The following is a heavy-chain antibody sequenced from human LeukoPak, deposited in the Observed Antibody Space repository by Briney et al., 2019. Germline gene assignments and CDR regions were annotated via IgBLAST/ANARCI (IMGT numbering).Heavy chain of an antibody. CDR1: DYSISSGYF. J-gene: IGHJ6*03. D-gene: IGHD4-17*01. Sequence: PSETLSLTCTVSDYSISSGYFWTWIRQPPGKGLEWIGSIFHTGSSYYNPSLKSPVTISVDTSKNQFSLELTSVTAADTAVYYCATKEDDYDDRGAYYYYMDVWGKGTTVTVSS. V-gene: IGHV4-38-2*02. CDR2: IFHTGSS. CDR3: ATKEDDYDDRGAYYYYMDV.